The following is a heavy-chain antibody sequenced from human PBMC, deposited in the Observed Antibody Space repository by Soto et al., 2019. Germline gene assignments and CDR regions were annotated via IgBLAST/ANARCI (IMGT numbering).Heavy chain of an antibody. CDR1: GFTFGDYA. CDR3: TRGGRLEWPSYYYYGMDV. J-gene: IGHJ6*02. CDR2: IRSKAYGGTT. D-gene: IGHD3-3*01. Sequence: GGSLRLSCTASGFTFGDYAMSWFRQAPGKGLEWVGFIRSKAYGGTTEYAASVKGRFTISRDDSKSIAYLQMNSLKTEDTAVYYCTRGGRLEWPSYYYYGMDVWGQGTTVTVSS. V-gene: IGHV3-49*03.